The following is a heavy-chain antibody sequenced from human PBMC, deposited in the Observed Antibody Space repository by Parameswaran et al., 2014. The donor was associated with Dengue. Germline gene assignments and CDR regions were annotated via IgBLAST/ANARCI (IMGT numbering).Heavy chain of an antibody. V-gene: IGHV3-23*01. CDR3: ARATGSSAKNYLIIDTGFDH. D-gene: IGHD4/OR15-4a*01. Sequence: VRQMPGKGLEWVSGISGMGGSTYHADSLRGRFIMSRDNSENTLYLQMNDLKVEDTAIYYCARATGSSAKNYLIIDTGFDHWGPGTQVTVSS. J-gene: IGHJ4*02. CDR2: ISGMGGST.